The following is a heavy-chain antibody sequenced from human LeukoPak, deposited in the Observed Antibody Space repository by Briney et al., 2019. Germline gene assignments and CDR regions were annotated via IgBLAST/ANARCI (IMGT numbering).Heavy chain of an antibody. J-gene: IGHJ4*02. CDR3: AATIKRDYGDTNLDY. V-gene: IGHV4-59*01. CDR2: LHNGVHT. Sequence: MSSETLSLTCTVPGDSISSYFWSWIRQPPGKGLEWIGYLHNGVHTNYNPSLKSRVAISGDTSKNQVSLKLTSVTAADTAVYYCAATIKRDYGDTNLDYWGQGTLATVSS. D-gene: IGHD4/OR15-4a*01. CDR1: GDSISSYF.